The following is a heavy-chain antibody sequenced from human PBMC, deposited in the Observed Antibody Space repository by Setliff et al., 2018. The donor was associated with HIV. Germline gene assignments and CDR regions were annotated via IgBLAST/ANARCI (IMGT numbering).Heavy chain of an antibody. J-gene: IGHJ5*02. D-gene: IGHD6-13*01. V-gene: IGHV4-61*02. CDR1: GDSISSGSYY. CDR2: VFPSGST. CDR3: AREGDSSAWYRFDP. Sequence: PSETLSLTCTVSGDSISSGSYYWSWIRQPAGKGLEWMGRVFPSGSTNYNPYLESRVTVSVDTSKNQFSLKVFSVTAADTAVYYCAREGDSSAWYRFDPWGQGTLVTVSS.